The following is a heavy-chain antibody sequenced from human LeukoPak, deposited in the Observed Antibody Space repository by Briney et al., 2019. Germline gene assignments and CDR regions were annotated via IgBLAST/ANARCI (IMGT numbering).Heavy chain of an antibody. D-gene: IGHD6-13*01. CDR3: ASHSSSWYNQWVTFDY. V-gene: IGHV1-69*13. CDR2: IIPIFGTA. CDR1: GGTFSSYA. J-gene: IGHJ4*02. Sequence: SVKVSCKASGGTFSSYAISWVRQAPGQGREWMGGIIPIFGTANYAQKFQGRVTITADESTSTAYMELSSLRSEDTAVYYCASHSSSWYNQWVTFDYWGQGTLVTVSS.